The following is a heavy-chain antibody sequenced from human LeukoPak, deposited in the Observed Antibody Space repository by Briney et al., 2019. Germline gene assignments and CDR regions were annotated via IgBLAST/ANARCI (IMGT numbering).Heavy chain of an antibody. J-gene: IGHJ6*02. CDR1: GFTFSNYG. Sequence: GGSLRLSCAASGFTFSNYGMHWVRQAPGKGLEWVAVIWYDGSNKYYADSVKGRFTISRDNSKNTLFLQMNSLRAEDTAVYYCARGRYYDSSGYHLWYYYGMDVWGQGTTVTVSS. CDR2: IWYDGSNK. CDR3: ARGRYYDSSGYHLWYYYGMDV. V-gene: IGHV3-33*01. D-gene: IGHD3-22*01.